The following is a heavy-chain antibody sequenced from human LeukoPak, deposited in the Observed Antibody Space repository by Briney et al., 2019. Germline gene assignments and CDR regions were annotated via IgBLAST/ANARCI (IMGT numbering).Heavy chain of an antibody. D-gene: IGHD6-13*01. CDR1: GGSISSYY. CDR3: ARGIAAAGTGDY. CDR2: IYYSGST. V-gene: IGHV4-59*01. J-gene: IGHJ4*02. Sequence: SETLSLTCTVSGGSISSYYWSWIRQPPGKGLEWIGYIYYSGSTNYNPSLKSRVTISVDTSKNQFSLKLSSVTAADTGVYYCARGIAAAGTGDYWGQGTLVTVS.